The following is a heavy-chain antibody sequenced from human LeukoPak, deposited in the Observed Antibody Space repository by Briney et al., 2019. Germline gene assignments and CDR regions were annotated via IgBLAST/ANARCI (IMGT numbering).Heavy chain of an antibody. CDR3: ARGGAYSYGYY. CDR2: ISPNSGGT. Sequence: GASVKVSCKASGYTFTDYYIRWVRQAPGQGLEWMGWISPNSGGTNYAQKFQGRVTMTRDTSISTAYMELSSLRSDDTAVYYCARGGAYSYGYYWGQGTLVTVSS. CDR1: GYTFTDYY. D-gene: IGHD3-10*01. J-gene: IGHJ4*02. V-gene: IGHV1-2*02.